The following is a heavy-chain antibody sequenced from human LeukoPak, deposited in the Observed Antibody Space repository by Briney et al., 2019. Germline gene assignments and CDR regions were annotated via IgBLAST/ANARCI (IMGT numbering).Heavy chain of an antibody. Sequence: ASVKVSCKASGYTFTGYYMHWVRQAPGQGLEWMGIINPSGGSTSYAQKFQGRVTMTRDTSTSTVYMELSSLRSEDTAVYYCARDGCDDCYSSAFDIWGQGTMVTVSS. CDR2: INPSGGST. CDR3: ARDGCDDCYSSAFDI. V-gene: IGHV1-46*01. D-gene: IGHD2-21*02. CDR1: GYTFTGYY. J-gene: IGHJ3*02.